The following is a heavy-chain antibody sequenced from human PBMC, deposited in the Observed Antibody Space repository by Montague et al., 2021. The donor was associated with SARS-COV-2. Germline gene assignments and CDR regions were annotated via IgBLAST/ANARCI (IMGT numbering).Heavy chain of an antibody. D-gene: IGHD2-21*01. CDR1: GGSISSSSYY. CDR2: IYYSGST. J-gene: IGHJ6*03. V-gene: IGHV4-39*01. CDR3: AGKVEDVVVIVMVPLSYYYMDV. Sequence: SETLSLTCTVSGGSISSSSYYWGWIRQPPGKGLEWIGSIYYSGSTYYNPSLKSRVTISVDTSKNQFSLKLSSVTAADTAVYYCAGKVEDVVVIVMVPLSYYYMDVWGKGTTVTVSS.